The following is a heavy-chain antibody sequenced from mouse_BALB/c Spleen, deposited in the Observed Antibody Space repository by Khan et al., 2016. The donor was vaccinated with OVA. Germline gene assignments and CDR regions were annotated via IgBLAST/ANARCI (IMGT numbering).Heavy chain of an antibody. CDR2: IWGDGNT. J-gene: IGHJ4*01. CDR3: AKDRGYYAVDY. Sequence: VELVESGPGLVAPSQSLSITCTVSGFSLTSYGVSWVRQPPGKGLVWLGVIWGDGNTNFHSALRSRLSISKDNSKSQVFLKLNSLQTDDTATYYCAKDRGYYAVDYWGKGTSVTVSS. V-gene: IGHV2-3*01. CDR1: GFSLTSYG.